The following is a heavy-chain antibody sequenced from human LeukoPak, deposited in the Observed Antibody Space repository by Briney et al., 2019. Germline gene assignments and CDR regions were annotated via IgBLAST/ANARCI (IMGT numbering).Heavy chain of an antibody. CDR2: INPNSGGT. Sequence: GASVKVSCKASGYTFTGYYMHWVRQASGQGLEWMGWINPNSGGTNYAQKFQGRVTMTRDTSISTAYMELSRLRSDDTAVYYCAREPVDTAMVTTLDGNYWGQGTLVTVSS. J-gene: IGHJ4*02. D-gene: IGHD5-18*01. CDR3: AREPVDTAMVTTLDGNY. CDR1: GYTFTGYY. V-gene: IGHV1-2*02.